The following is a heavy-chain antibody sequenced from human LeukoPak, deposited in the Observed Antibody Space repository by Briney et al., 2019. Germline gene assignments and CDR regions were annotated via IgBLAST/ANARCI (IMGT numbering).Heavy chain of an antibody. CDR3: ARDLFEYGRGFGTEQGY. Sequence: GSLRLSCAASGFTVSSNYMSWVRQAPGKGLEWVSVIYSGGSTYYADSVKGRFTISRDNSKNTLYLQMSSLRAEDTAVYYSARDLFEYGRGFGTEQGYWGQGTLVTVSS. J-gene: IGHJ4*02. CDR2: IYSGGST. V-gene: IGHV3-66*02. CDR1: GFTVSSNY. D-gene: IGHD3-10*01.